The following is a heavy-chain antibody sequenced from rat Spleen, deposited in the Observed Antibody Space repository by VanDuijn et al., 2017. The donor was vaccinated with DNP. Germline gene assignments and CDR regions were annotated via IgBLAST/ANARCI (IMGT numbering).Heavy chain of an antibody. Sequence: EVQVLESGGGLVQPGNSLKLSCATSGFTFSTAWMYWYRQFPEKRLEWVARIKAKSNNYATDYTESMKGRFTISRDDSKSSIYLQMNNLKEEDTAIYYCASELGGGYYWYFDFWGPGTMVTVSS. V-gene: IGHV6-6*01. CDR1: GFTFSTAW. J-gene: IGHJ1*01. CDR3: ASELGGGYYWYFDF. CDR2: IKAKSNNYAT. D-gene: IGHD5-1*01.